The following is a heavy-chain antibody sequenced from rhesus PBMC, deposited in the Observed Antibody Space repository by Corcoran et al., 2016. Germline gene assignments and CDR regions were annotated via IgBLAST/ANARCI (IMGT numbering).Heavy chain of an antibody. CDR1: GGSLSGGYG. J-gene: IGHJ4*01. Sequence: QVQLQESGPGLVKPSETLSLTCAVSGGSLSGGYGWSWLRQPPGKGLEWIGHIFGSIGSTSYNPSLKSGVTSSRDTAKNPFSLKLSSVTAADTAVYYCARQGPAYCSGTYCYPVDYWGQGVLVTVSS. D-gene: IGHD2-27*01. CDR2: IFGSIGST. V-gene: IGHV4-76*01. CDR3: ARQGPAYCSGTYCYPVDY.